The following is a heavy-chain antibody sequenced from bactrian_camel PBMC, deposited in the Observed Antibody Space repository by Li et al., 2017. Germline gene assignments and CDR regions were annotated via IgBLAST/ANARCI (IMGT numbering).Heavy chain of an antibody. CDR2: INSAVST. CDR3: AAGGLVLTLLPPHFRY. CDR1: RPIHC. V-gene: IGHV3S55*01. Sequence: VQLVESGGGSVQAGGSLTLSCTSSRPIHCMGWFRQAPGKEREGVAAINSAVSTLYADSVKGRFTIWKDNVKNTLYLQMNSLKPEDTAMYYCAAGGLVLTLLPPHFRYWGQGTQVTVS. J-gene: IGHJ6*01. D-gene: IGHD1*01.